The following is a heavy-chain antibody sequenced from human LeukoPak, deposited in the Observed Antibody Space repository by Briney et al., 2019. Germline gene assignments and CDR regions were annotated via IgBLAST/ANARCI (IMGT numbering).Heavy chain of an antibody. CDR1: GGSIYSTTFY. Sequence: KPSETLSLACTVSGGSIYSTTFYWGWIRQPPGKGLEWIGSMYYDGSTYHNPSLKSRVTISVDTSNNQFSLKLTSVTAADTAVYFCARRSDSGSDDGEDYFDYWGREPWSPSPQ. J-gene: IGHJ4*02. CDR2: MYYDGST. D-gene: IGHD1-26*01. CDR3: ARRSDSGSDDGEDYFDY. V-gene: IGHV4-39*01.